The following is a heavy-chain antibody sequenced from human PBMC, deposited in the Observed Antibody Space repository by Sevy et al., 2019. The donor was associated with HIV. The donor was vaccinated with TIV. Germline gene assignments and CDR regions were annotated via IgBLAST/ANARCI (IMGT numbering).Heavy chain of an antibody. CDR2: ISYDGSRK. Sequence: GGSLRLSCAASGFTFGSYAMHWVRQAPGKGLEWLAFISYDGSRKYYADSVKGRFTISRDNSQNTLFMQVNSLIAEDTALYYCARERDRQALNVCGQGTMVTVS. CDR3: ARERDRQALNV. CDR1: GFTFGSYA. V-gene: IGHV3-30-3*01. J-gene: IGHJ3*01.